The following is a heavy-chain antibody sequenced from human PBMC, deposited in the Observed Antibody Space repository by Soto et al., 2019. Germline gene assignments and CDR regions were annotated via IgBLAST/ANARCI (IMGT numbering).Heavy chain of an antibody. CDR2: IYYSGST. J-gene: IGHJ6*02. V-gene: IGHV4-31*03. CDR1: VASISSGGYY. Sequence: PSETLSLTCTFSVASISSGGYYCSWTRHHPWKGLEWIGYIYYSGSTYYNPSLKSRVTMSVDTSKNQFSLKLSSVTAADTAVYYCARDANRYASGSYGMDVWGQGTTVTVSS. D-gene: IGHD3-10*01. CDR3: ARDANRYASGSYGMDV.